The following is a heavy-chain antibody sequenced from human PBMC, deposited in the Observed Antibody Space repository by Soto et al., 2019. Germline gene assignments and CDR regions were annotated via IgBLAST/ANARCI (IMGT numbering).Heavy chain of an antibody. V-gene: IGHV3-30*03. J-gene: IGHJ4*02. CDR3: AIYSSGWYPLDY. CDR2: ISYDGSNK. D-gene: IGHD6-19*01. Sequence: GGSLRLSCAASGFTFSSYGMRWVRQAPGKGLEWVAVISYDGSNKYYADSVKGRFTISRDNSKNTLYLQMNSLGAEDTAVYYCAIYSSGWYPLDYWGQGTLVTVSS. CDR1: GFTFSSYG.